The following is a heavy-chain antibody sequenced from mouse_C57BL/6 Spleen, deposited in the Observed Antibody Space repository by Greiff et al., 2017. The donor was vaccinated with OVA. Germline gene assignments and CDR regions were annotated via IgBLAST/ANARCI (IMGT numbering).Heavy chain of an antibody. CDR2: INPGSGGT. D-gene: IGHD2-4*01. J-gene: IGHJ3*01. V-gene: IGHV1-54*01. Sequence: VQLQQSGAELVRPGTSVKVSCKASGYAFTNYLIGWVKQRPGQGLEWIGVINPGSGGTNYNEKFKGKATLTADKSSSTAYMQLSSLTSEDSAVYFCAREGSYDYDWFAYWGQGTLVTVSA. CDR1: GYAFTNYL. CDR3: AREGSYDYDWFAY.